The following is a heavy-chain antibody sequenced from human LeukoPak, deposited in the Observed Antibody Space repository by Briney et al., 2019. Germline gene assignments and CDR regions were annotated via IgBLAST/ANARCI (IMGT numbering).Heavy chain of an antibody. CDR3: ARDASGRYLSWFDP. Sequence: PSETLSLTCTVSGGSINSYYWSWIRQPPGKGLEWIGYIYYSGSTNYNPSLKSRVTISVDTSKNQFSLTLSSVTAADTAVYYCARDASGRYLSWFDPWGQGTLVTVSS. J-gene: IGHJ5*02. CDR1: GGSINSYY. V-gene: IGHV4-59*12. CDR2: IYYSGST. D-gene: IGHD3-10*01.